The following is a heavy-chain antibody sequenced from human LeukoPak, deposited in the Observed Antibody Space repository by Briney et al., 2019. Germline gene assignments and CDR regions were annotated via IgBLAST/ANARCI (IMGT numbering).Heavy chain of an antibody. J-gene: IGHJ5*02. CDR1: GGTFSSYA. D-gene: IGHD3-10*01. CDR2: INPSGGST. V-gene: IGHV1-46*01. CDR3: ARVSYYNWFDP. Sequence: ASVKVSCKASGGTFSSYAISWVRQAPGQGLEWMGIINPSGGSTSYAQKFQGRVTMTRDTSTSTVYMELSSLRSEDTAVYYCARVSYYNWFDPWGQGTLVTVSS.